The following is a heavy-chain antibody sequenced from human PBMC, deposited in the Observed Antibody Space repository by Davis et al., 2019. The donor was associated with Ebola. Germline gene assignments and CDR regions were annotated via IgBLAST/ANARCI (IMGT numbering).Heavy chain of an antibody. J-gene: IGHJ3*02. Sequence: GESLKTSCTGSGYSFTSYWIGWVRQIPGKGLEWIGIIYPGDSDTRYSPSFQGQVTISADKSISTAYLQWSSLKASDTAMYYCARVNIVATIGAFDIWGQGTMVTVSS. CDR2: IYPGDSDT. CDR3: ARVNIVATIGAFDI. V-gene: IGHV5-51*01. CDR1: GYSFTSYW. D-gene: IGHD5-12*01.